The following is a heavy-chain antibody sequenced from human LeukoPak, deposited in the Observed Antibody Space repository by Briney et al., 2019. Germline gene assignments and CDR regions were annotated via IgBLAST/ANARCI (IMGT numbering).Heavy chain of an antibody. CDR1: GFTFSSYG. CDR2: IWYGGSNK. J-gene: IGHJ4*02. Sequence: PGGSLRLSCAASGFTFSSYGMHWVRQAPGKGLEWVAVIWYGGSNKYYADSVKGRLTISRDNSRNTVYLQMNSLRDDDTAVYYCAGYGGYSFWGQGTLVTVSS. D-gene: IGHD4-23*01. V-gene: IGHV3-33*08. CDR3: AGYGGYSF.